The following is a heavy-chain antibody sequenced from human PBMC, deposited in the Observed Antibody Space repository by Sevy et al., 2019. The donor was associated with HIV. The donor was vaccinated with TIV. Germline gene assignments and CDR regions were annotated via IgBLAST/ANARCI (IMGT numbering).Heavy chain of an antibody. CDR3: AIFVSDYDPNFDY. J-gene: IGHJ4*02. Sequence: SETLSPTCTVSGGSISSSSYYWGWIRQPPGKGLEWIGSIDYSGSTYYNPSLKSRVTISVDTSKNQFSLKLGSVTAAETAVYYFAIFVSDYDPNFDYWGQGTLVTVSS. D-gene: IGHD3-16*01. V-gene: IGHV4-39*01. CDR1: GGSISSSSYY. CDR2: IDYSGST.